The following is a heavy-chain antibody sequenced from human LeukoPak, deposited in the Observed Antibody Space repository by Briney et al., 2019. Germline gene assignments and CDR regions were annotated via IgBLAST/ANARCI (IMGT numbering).Heavy chain of an antibody. Sequence: SETLSLTCTVSGGSISSSSYYWGWIRQPPGKGLEWIGSIYYSGSTYYNPSLKSRVTISVDTSKNQFSLKLSSVTAADTAVYYCARPRYITAREYYFDYWGQGTLVTVSS. V-gene: IGHV4-39*07. D-gene: IGHD3-10*01. CDR3: ARPRYITAREYYFDY. CDR1: GGSISSSSYY. CDR2: IYYSGST. J-gene: IGHJ4*02.